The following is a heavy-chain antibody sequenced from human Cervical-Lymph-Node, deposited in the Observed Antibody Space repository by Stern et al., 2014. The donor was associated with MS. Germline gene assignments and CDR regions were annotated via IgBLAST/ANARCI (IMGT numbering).Heavy chain of an antibody. V-gene: IGHV1-69*01. CDR3: ARVDSTGFPPFDP. CDR1: GDSFSNYA. D-gene: IGHD1-14*01. J-gene: IGHJ5*02. CDR2: FVPIFGTP. Sequence: VQLVESWAAVRKPGSSVKVSCKSFGDSFSNYAITWVRQAPGQGLEWMGVFVPIFGTPNYSQKFQGRVTITADESTGTAYMELNSLRSEDTAIYYCARVDSTGFPPFDPWGQGTLVTVSS.